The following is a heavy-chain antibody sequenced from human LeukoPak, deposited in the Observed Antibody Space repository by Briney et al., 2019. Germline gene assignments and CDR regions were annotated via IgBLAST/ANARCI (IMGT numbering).Heavy chain of an antibody. Sequence: QTGGSLRLSCAASGFTLSGYAMSWVRQAPGKGLEWVSAISGSGGSTNHADSVKGRFTISRDNSKNTLYLQMNSLRVEDTAVYYCAKRPAYSYGYFNYWGQGTLVTVSS. CDR2: ISGSGGST. D-gene: IGHD5-18*01. CDR3: AKRPAYSYGYFNY. V-gene: IGHV3-23*01. CDR1: GFTLSGYA. J-gene: IGHJ4*02.